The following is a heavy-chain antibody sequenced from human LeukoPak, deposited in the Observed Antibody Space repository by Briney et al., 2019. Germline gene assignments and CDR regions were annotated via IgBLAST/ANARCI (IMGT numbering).Heavy chain of an antibody. J-gene: IGHJ4*02. Sequence: PSQTLSLTCTVPGGSISSGDYYWSWIRQPPGKGPEWIGYIYYSGSTYYNPSLKSRVTISVDTSKNQFSLKLSSVTAADTAVYYCARKGIAAAGYYFDYWGQGTLVTVSS. CDR3: ARKGIAAAGYYFDY. D-gene: IGHD6-13*01. CDR1: GGSISSGDYY. CDR2: IYYSGST. V-gene: IGHV4-30-4*08.